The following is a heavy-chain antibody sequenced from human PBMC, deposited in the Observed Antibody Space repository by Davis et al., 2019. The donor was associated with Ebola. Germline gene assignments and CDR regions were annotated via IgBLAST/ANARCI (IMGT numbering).Heavy chain of an antibody. V-gene: IGHV3-7*01. CDR3: AKDLSYGDYNY. J-gene: IGHJ4*02. CDR2: IKQDGSEK. D-gene: IGHD4-17*01. Sequence: PGSPLKISCAASGFTFSSYWMSWVRQAPGKGLEWVANIKQDGSEKYYVDSVKGRFTISRDNTKNSLYLQMISLRDEDTAVYYCAKDLSYGDYNYWGQGTLVTVSS. CDR1: GFTFSSYW.